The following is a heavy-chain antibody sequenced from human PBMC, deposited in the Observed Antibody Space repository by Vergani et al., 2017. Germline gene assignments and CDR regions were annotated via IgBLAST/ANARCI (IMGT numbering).Heavy chain of an antibody. J-gene: IGHJ4*02. CDR3: ARTVVPAAPTITIFGVPIDY. Sequence: VQLLESGGGLVQPGGSLRLSCAASGFTFSSYAMSWVRQAPGKGLEWVAVISYDGSNKYYADSVKGRFTISRDNSKNTLYLQMNSLRAEDTAVYYCARTVVPAAPTITIFGVPIDYWGQGTLVTVSS. D-gene: IGHD3-3*01. CDR2: ISYDGSNK. V-gene: IGHV3-30-3*01. CDR1: GFTFSSYA.